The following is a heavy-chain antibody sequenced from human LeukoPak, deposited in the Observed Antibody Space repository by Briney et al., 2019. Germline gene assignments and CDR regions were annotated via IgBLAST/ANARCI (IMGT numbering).Heavy chain of an antibody. CDR3: ARGSTFHDY. Sequence: PGGSLRLSCAASGFTFSSYGMSWVRQAPGKGLEWVSGIITSGATTYYADSVKGRFTISRDNSKNTLFLQMSSLRAEDTAVYYCARGSTFHDYWGQGTLVTVSS. CDR2: IITSGATT. CDR1: GFTFSSYG. J-gene: IGHJ4*02. V-gene: IGHV3-23*01.